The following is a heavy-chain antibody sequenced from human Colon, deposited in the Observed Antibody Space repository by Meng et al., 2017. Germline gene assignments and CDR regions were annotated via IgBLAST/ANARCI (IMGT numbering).Heavy chain of an antibody. J-gene: IGHJ4*02. V-gene: IGHV4-4*02. CDR1: GGSISRSDW. Sequence: HVPLQEAGPGLVKPSETLSLTCAVSGGSISRSDWWSWVRQPPGKGPEWIGETSHSGSTNYSPSLKGRVTISLDKSKNQLSLKLNSVTAADTAVYYCASSDYYRSDYWGRGTLVTVSS. CDR3: ASSDYYRSDY. D-gene: IGHD3-22*01. CDR2: TSHSGST.